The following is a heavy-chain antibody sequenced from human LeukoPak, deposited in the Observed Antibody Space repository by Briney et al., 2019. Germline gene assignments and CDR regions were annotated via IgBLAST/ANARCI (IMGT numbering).Heavy chain of an antibody. CDR1: GYTFTDYY. J-gene: IGHJ4*02. CDR3: ARVGDDSRGYYFDY. V-gene: IGHV1-2*04. D-gene: IGHD3-22*01. Sequence: ASVKVSCKASGYTFTDYYLFWVRQAPGQGLEWMGWISPNSGDTNYAQKFQGWVTMTRDTSISTAYMEVSRLRSDDTAVYYCARVGDDSRGYYFDYWGQGTLVIVSS. CDR2: ISPNSGDT.